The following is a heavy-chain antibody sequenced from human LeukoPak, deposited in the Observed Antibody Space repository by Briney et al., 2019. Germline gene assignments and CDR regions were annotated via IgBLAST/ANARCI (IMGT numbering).Heavy chain of an antibody. J-gene: IGHJ3*02. Sequence: GGSLRLSCAASGFTFSSYTMNWVRQAPGKGLEWVSYISSRSNPIYYADSVKGRFTISRDNAKNSLYLQMNSLRAEDTAVYYCARDGGGYYGEVAFDIWGQGTMVTVSS. D-gene: IGHD3-3*01. CDR3: ARDGGGYYGEVAFDI. V-gene: IGHV3-48*01. CDR1: GFTFSSYT. CDR2: ISSRSNPI.